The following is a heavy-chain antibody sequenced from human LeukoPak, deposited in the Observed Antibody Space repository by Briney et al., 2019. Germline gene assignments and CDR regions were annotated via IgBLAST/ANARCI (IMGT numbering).Heavy chain of an antibody. CDR1: GVSISSSNYY. D-gene: IGHD1-26*01. Sequence: SETLSLTCTVSGVSISSSNYYWGWFRQPPGKGLEWIGSIYYSGSTYYNPSLKSRVTISVDTSKNQFSLKLSSVTAADTAVYYCARPESGPYVARAFDIWGQGTMVNVSS. CDR3: ARPESGPYVARAFDI. CDR2: IYYSGST. V-gene: IGHV4-39*01. J-gene: IGHJ3*02.